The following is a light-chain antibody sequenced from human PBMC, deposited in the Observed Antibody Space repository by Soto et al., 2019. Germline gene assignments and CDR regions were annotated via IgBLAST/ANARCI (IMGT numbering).Light chain of an antibody. CDR3: QQSGSAPT. Sequence: EIVLTQSPGTLSLSPGERATLSCRASQSVSNNYLAWYQQKPGQAPRLLIYGASSRATGIPDRFTGSGSGTDFILTISRLEPEDFAVYYCQQSGSAPTVGQGTKVDIK. J-gene: IGKJ1*01. V-gene: IGKV3-20*01. CDR1: QSVSNNY. CDR2: GAS.